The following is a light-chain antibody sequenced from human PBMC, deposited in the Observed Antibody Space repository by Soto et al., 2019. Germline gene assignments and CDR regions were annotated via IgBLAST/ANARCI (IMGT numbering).Light chain of an antibody. CDR3: QQYGSSPFT. CDR2: GAS. J-gene: IGKJ3*01. Sequence: EVVLTQSPVTLSLSPGERATLSCRASQSVSSPYLAWYQQKPGQPPRLLIYGASSRATDIPDRFIGSGSGTEFTLTIARLAPEDFAMYYCQQYGSSPFTFGPATKVDI. V-gene: IGKV3-20*01. CDR1: QSVSSPY.